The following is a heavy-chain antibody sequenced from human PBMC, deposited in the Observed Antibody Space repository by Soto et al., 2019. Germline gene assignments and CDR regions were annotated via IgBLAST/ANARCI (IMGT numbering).Heavy chain of an antibody. CDR2: ISYDGSNK. Sequence: GGSLRLSCAASGFTFSSYGMHWVRQAPGKGLEWVAVISYDGSNKYYADSVKGRFTISRDNSKNTLYLQMNSLRAEDTAVYYCAKDGFDIWGKGTIVTVSS. J-gene: IGHJ3*02. V-gene: IGHV3-30*18. CDR3: AKDGFDI. CDR1: GFTFSSYG.